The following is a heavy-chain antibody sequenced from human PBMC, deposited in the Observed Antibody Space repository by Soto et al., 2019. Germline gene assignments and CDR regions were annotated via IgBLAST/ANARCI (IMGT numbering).Heavy chain of an antibody. D-gene: IGHD1-26*01. CDR1: GFTFSSYE. J-gene: IGHJ4*02. CDR2: ISSSGSTI. V-gene: IGHV3-48*03. Sequence: PGGSLRLSCAASGFTFSSYEMNWVRQAPGKGLEWVSYISSSGSTIYYADSVKGRFTISRDNAKNSLYLQMNSLRAEDTAVYYCAVSAAYFDYWGQGTLVTVSS. CDR3: AVSAAYFDY.